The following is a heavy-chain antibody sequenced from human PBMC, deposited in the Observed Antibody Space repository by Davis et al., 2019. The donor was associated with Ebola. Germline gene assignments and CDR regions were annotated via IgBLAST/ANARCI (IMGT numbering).Heavy chain of an antibody. CDR2: INSDGSST. J-gene: IGHJ4*02. Sequence: HTGGSLRLSCAASGFTFSSYWMHWVRQAPGKGLVWVSRINSDGSSTSYADSVKGRFTISRDNAKNSLYLQMNSLRAEDTAVYYCAKDLDTAMITEGPFDYWGQGTLVTVSS. CDR3: AKDLDTAMITEGPFDY. V-gene: IGHV3-74*01. CDR1: GFTFSSYW. D-gene: IGHD5-18*01.